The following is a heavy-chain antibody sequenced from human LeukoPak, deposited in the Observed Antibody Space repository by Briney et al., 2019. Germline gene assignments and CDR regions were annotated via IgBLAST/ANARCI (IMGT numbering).Heavy chain of an antibody. V-gene: IGHV3-48*01. CDR1: GFTFSNYW. CDR2: ISHDSSSM. CDR3: VRPAFDI. Sequence: GGSLRLSCAASGFTFSNYWMNWVRQAPGKGLEWISYISHDSSSMYYVDSVKGRFTISRDNAKNSLYLQMNSLRAEDTAVYYCVRPAFDIWGQGTMVTVSS. J-gene: IGHJ3*02.